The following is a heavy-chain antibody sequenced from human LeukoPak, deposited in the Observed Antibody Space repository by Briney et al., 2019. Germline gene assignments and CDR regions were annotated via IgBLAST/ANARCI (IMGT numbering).Heavy chain of an antibody. CDR3: ARHIPRGNNFFDY. CDR1: GFTFSIRG. D-gene: IGHD3-16*01. V-gene: IGHV3-30*03. J-gene: IGHJ4*02. CDR2: IAYDGKDK. Sequence: GGSLRLSCEASGFTFSIRGMHWVRQAPGKGPEWVAVIAYDGKDKFYAESVKGRFTISRDNSKNTVHLQMNSLRAEDTAMYYCARHIPRGNNFFDYWGQGTLVTVSS.